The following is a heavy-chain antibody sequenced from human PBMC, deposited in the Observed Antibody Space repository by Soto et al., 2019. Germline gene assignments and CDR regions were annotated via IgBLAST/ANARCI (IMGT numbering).Heavy chain of an antibody. V-gene: IGHV1-2*02. CDR1: GYTFTGYY. D-gene: IGHD2-15*01. J-gene: IGHJ4*02. CDR2: INPNSGGT. CDR3: ARDIWLLKRGARGYFDY. Sequence: ASVKVSGKASGYTFTGYYMHWVRQAPGQGLEWMGWINPNSGGTNYAQKFQGRVTMTRDTSISTAYMELSRLRSDDTAVYYCARDIWLLKRGARGYFDYWGQGTLVIVSS.